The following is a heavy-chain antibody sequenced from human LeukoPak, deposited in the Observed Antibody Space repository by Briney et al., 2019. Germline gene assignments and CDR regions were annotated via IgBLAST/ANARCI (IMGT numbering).Heavy chain of an antibody. V-gene: IGHV3-9*01. D-gene: IGHD2-2*01. CDR3: AKSPGGYCSSTSCWPIDY. CDR2: ISWNSGSI. CDR1: GFTFDDYA. Sequence: PGGSLRLSCAASGFTFDDYAMHWVRQAPGKGLEWVSGISWNSGSIGYADSVKGRFTISRDNAKNSLYLQMNSLRAEDTALYYCAKSPGGYCSSTSCWPIDYWGQGTLVTVSS. J-gene: IGHJ4*02.